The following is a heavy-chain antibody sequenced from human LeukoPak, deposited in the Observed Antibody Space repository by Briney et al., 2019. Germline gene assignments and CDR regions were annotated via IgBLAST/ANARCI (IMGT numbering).Heavy chain of an antibody. V-gene: IGHV1-2*02. Sequence: ASVKVSCKASGYNFTGYYLHWVRQAPGQGLEWMGWINPNTGGTNYAQKFQGRVTMTRDTSISTAYMELSRLRSDDTAVYYCARGPRQWLVGNWFDPWGQGTLVTVSS. CDR2: INPNTGGT. CDR1: GYNFTGYY. CDR3: ARGPRQWLVGNWFDP. J-gene: IGHJ5*02. D-gene: IGHD6-19*01.